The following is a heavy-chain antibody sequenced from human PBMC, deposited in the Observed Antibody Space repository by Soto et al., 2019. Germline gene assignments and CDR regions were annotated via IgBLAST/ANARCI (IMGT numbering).Heavy chain of an antibody. V-gene: IGHV1-2*04. CDR1: GYTFTGYY. CDR2: INPNSGGT. J-gene: IGHJ6*02. Sequence: QVQLVQSGAEVKKPGASVKVSCRASGYTFTGYYMHWVRQAPGQGLEWMGWINPNSGGTNYAQKFQGWVTMTRDTSISTAYMELSRLRSDDTAVYYCARDLGSSGYYGMDVWGQGTTVTVSS. CDR3: ARDLGSSGYYGMDV. D-gene: IGHD6-6*01.